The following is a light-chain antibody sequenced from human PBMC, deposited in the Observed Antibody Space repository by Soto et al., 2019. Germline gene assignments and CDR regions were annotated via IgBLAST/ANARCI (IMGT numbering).Light chain of an antibody. V-gene: IGLV2-14*01. Sequence: QSVLTQPASLSVSPGQSITISCTGTSGDVGGYDYVSWYQQHPGKAPKLMIYDVTNRPSGVSNRFSGSKSGNTASLTISGLQAEDEADYYCISYASINTYVFGTGTKVTVL. CDR1: SGDVGGYDY. CDR2: DVT. J-gene: IGLJ1*01. CDR3: ISYASINTYV.